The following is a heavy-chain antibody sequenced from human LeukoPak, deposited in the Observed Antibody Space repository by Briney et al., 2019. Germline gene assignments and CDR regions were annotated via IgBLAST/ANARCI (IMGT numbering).Heavy chain of an antibody. J-gene: IGHJ4*02. Sequence: PSETLSLTCTVSGGSISSYYWSWIRQPAGKGLEWIGRIYTSGSTNYNPSLKSRVTISVDTSKNQFSLKLSSVTAADTAVYYCAKSAPDVLSFDYWGQGTLVTVSS. D-gene: IGHD2/OR15-2a*01. CDR1: GGSISSYY. CDR3: AKSAPDVLSFDY. CDR2: IYTSGST. V-gene: IGHV4-4*07.